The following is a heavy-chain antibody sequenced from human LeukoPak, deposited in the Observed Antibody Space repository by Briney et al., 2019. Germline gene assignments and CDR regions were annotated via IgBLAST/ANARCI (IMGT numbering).Heavy chain of an antibody. D-gene: IGHD3-16*01. CDR2: IIPILGIA. CDR3: ARDPSGGYVPYFDY. J-gene: IGHJ4*02. V-gene: IGHV1-69*04. CDR1: GGTFSSYA. Sequence: GASVKVSCKASGGTFSSYAISWVRQAPGQGLEWMGRIIPILGIANYAQKFQGRVTITADKSTSTAYMELSSLRSEDTAVYYCARDPSGGYVPYFDYWGQGTLVTVSS.